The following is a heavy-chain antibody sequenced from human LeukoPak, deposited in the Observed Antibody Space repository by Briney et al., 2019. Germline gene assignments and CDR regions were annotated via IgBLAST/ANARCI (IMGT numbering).Heavy chain of an antibody. CDR1: GFTFSSYE. V-gene: IGHV3-48*03. D-gene: IGHD3-22*01. J-gene: IGHJ4*02. Sequence: PGGSLRLSCAASGFTFSSYEMNWVRQAPGKGLEWVSYISSSGSTIYYADSVKGRCTISRDNAKNSLYLQMNSLRAEDTAVYYCARVAPYYDSSGYYFSHFDYWGQGTLVTVSS. CDR3: ARVAPYYDSSGYYFSHFDY. CDR2: ISSSGSTI.